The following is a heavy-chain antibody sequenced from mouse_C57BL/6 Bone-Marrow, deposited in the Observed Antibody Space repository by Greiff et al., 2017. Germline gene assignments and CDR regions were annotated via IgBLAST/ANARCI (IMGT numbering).Heavy chain of an antibody. V-gene: IGHV1-22*01. J-gene: IGHJ1*03. CDR1: GYTFTDYN. Sequence: VQLQQSGPELVKPGASVKMSCKASGYTFTDYNMHWVKQSHGKSLEWIGYINPNNGGTSYNQKFKGKATLTVNKSSSTAYMELRSLTSEDSAVYYCAITTVVEGGYFDVWGTETTVTVSS. CDR2: INPNNGGT. CDR3: AITTVVEGGYFDV. D-gene: IGHD1-1*01.